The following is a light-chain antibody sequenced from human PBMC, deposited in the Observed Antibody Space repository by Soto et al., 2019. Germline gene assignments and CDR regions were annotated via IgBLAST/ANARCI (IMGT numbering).Light chain of an antibody. Sequence: QSALTQPASVSGSPGQSITISCTGTSSDAGTYNLVSWYQQHPGKAPKLMIYEGSKRPSGVSNRFSGSKSGNTASLTISGPQAEDEADYYCCSYAGSSTVVFGGGTKLTVL. J-gene: IGLJ2*01. CDR3: CSYAGSSTVV. CDR1: SSDAGTYNL. CDR2: EGS. V-gene: IGLV2-23*01.